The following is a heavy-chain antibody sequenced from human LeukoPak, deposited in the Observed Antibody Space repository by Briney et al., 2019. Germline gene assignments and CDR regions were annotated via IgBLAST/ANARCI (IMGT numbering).Heavy chain of an antibody. CDR1: GFKSTNYA. V-gene: IGHV3-30-3*01. J-gene: IGHJ4*02. CDR3: AREIPITIFGVVIGEIDY. D-gene: IGHD3-3*01. Sequence: GGSLRLSCGVSGFKSTNYAMHWVRQAPGKGLEWVAAVSYDGSNEYYTDSVKGRFTISRDNSADTLYLQMTSLRANDTAVYYCAREIPITIFGVVIGEIDYWGQGTLVTVSS. CDR2: VSYDGSNE.